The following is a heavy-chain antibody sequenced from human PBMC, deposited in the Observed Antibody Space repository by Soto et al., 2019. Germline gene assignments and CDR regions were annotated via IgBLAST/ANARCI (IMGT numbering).Heavy chain of an antibody. V-gene: IGHV5-51*01. J-gene: IGHJ6*02. CDR3: GRRGTYGDPTSYHGMDV. CDR2: IYPGDSDT. CDR1: GYSFTGYC. D-gene: IGHD4-17*01. Sequence: PGESLKISWKGSGYSFTGYCIVWVRQMPGKGLEWMGIIYPGDSDTRYSPSFQGQVTISADKSISTAYLQWSSLKASDTAMYYCGRRGTYGDPTSYHGMDVWGQGTTVTVSS.